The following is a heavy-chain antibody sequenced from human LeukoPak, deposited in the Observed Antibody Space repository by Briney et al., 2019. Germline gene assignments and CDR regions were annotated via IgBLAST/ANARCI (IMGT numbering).Heavy chain of an antibody. V-gene: IGHV1-69*13. CDR2: IIPVFATT. CDR3: ARAFREYYYDSSGYSAFDI. D-gene: IGHD3-22*01. J-gene: IGHJ3*02. CDR1: GGTFGTYT. Sequence: GASVKVSCKASGGTFGTYTISWVRQAPGQGLEWMGGIIPVFATTNYAQKFQGRVTMTADESTSTAYMELSSLRSEDMAVYYCARAFREYYYDSSGYSAFDIWGQGTMVTVSS.